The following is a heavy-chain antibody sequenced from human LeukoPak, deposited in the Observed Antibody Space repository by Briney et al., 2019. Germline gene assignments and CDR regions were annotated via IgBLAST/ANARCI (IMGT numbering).Heavy chain of an antibody. J-gene: IGHJ4*02. D-gene: IGHD3-10*01. V-gene: IGHV3-7*01. CDR2: IKQDGSEK. Sequence: PGGSLRLSCAASGFTFSSYWMSWVRQAPGKGLEWVANIKQDGSEKYYVDSVKGRFTISRDNAKNSLYLQMNSLRAEDTAVYYCARATTLLWFGESSPNFDYWGQGTLVTVSS. CDR3: ARATTLLWFGESSPNFDY. CDR1: GFTFSSYW.